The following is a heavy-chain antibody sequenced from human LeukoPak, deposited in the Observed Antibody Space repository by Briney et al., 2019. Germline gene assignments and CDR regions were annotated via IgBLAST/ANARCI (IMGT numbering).Heavy chain of an antibody. CDR1: GFTFSSYA. CDR2: ISGSGGST. Sequence: GGSLRLSCEASGFTFSSYAMSWVRQAPGKGLEWVSAISGSGGSTYYADSVKGRFTISRDNSKNTLYLQMNSLRAEDTAVYYCAKRSGYHGAFDIWGQGTMVTVSS. CDR3: AKRSGYHGAFDI. J-gene: IGHJ3*02. D-gene: IGHD3-3*01. V-gene: IGHV3-23*01.